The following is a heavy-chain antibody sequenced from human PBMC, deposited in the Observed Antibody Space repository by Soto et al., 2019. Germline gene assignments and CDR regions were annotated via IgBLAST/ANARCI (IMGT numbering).Heavy chain of an antibody. J-gene: IGHJ4*02. CDR2: MSTSGTL. Sequence: QVQLQESGPGLVNPSATLSLTCSVSGVSISSYYWAWLRQPAGQGLEWVGPMSTSGTLNYNPSLKSRVTVSIDTFKNEFSLNLRSVTAADTAVYFCARGSSGYISSWYYFDYWGRGTLVTVSS. V-gene: IGHV4-4*07. CDR3: ARGSSGYISSWYYFDY. D-gene: IGHD6-13*01. CDR1: GVSISSYY.